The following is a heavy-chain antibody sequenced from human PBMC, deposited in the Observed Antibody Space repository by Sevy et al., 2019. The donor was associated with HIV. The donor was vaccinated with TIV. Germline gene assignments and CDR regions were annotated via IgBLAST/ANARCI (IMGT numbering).Heavy chain of an antibody. D-gene: IGHD6-19*01. CDR3: ARERLAVAGIGYYFDY. CDR1: GFTFSSYG. CDR2: IWYDGSNK. V-gene: IGHV3-33*01. Sequence: LSLTCAASGFTFSSYGMHWVRQAPGKGLEWVAIIWYDGSNKYYVDSVKGRFTISRDNSKNTLYLQMNSLRAEDTAVYYCARERLAVAGIGYYFDYWGQGTLVTVSS. J-gene: IGHJ4*02.